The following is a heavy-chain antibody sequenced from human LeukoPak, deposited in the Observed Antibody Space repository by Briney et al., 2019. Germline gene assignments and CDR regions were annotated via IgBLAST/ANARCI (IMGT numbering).Heavy chain of an antibody. D-gene: IGHD2-2*01. Sequence: SVKVSCKASGGTFSSYTISWVRLAPGQGLEWMGRIIPILGIANYAQKFQGRVTITADKSTSTAYMELSSLRSEDTAVYYCASWRYCSSTSCYLSAFDIWGQGTMVTVSS. V-gene: IGHV1-69*02. CDR1: GGTFSSYT. CDR2: IIPILGIA. CDR3: ASWRYCSSTSCYLSAFDI. J-gene: IGHJ3*02.